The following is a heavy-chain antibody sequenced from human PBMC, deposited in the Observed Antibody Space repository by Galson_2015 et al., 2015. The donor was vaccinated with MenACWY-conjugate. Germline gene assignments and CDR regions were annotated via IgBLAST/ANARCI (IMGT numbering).Heavy chain of an antibody. CDR2: ISYDGSNK. V-gene: IGHV3-30*18. Sequence: SLRLSCAASGFTFSSYGMHWVRQAPGKGLEWVAVISYDGSNKYYADSVKGRFTISRDNSKNTLYLQMNSLRAEDTAVYYCAKGGNDYDFWSTYYYYFDY. CDR3: AKGGNDYDFWSTYYYYFDY. D-gene: IGHD3-3*01. J-gene: IGHJ4*01. CDR1: GFTFSSYG.